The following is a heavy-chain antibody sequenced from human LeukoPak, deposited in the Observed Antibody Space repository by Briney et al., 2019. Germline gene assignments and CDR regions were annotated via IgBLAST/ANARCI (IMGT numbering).Heavy chain of an antibody. CDR2: ISSSGSTI. CDR3: ARDSPGGMDV. Sequence: GGSLRLSCAASGSTFSSYEMNWVRQAPGKGLEWVSYISSSGSTIYYADSVKGRFTISRDNAKNSLYLQMNSLRAEDTAVYYCARDSPGGMDVWGQGTTVTVSS. V-gene: IGHV3-48*03. J-gene: IGHJ6*02. CDR1: GSTFSSYE.